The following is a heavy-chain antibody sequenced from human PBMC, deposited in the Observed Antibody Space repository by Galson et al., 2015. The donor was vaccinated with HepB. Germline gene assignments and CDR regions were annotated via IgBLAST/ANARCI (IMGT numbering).Heavy chain of an antibody. Sequence: SLRLSCAASGFTFSSYSMNWVRQAPGKGLEWVSYISSSSSTIYYADSVKGRFTISRDNAKNSLYLQMNSLRAEDTAVYYCARDSRWETSWYYFDYWGQGTLVTVSS. D-gene: IGHD1-26*01. CDR2: ISSSSSTI. CDR3: ARDSRWETSWYYFDY. J-gene: IGHJ4*02. CDR1: GFTFSSYS. V-gene: IGHV3-48*01.